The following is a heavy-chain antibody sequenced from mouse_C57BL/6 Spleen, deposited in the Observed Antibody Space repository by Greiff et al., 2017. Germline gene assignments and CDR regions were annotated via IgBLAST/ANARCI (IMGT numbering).Heavy chain of an antibody. CDR1: GYAFSSYW. Sequence: QVQLQQSGAELVKPGASVKISCKASGYAFSSYWMNWVKQRPGKGLEWIGQIYPGDGDTNYIGKFKGKATLTADKSSSTAYMQLSSLTSEDSAVYFCARSLYDYYAMDYWGQGTSVTVSS. V-gene: IGHV1-80*01. D-gene: IGHD1-1*01. J-gene: IGHJ4*01. CDR2: IYPGDGDT. CDR3: ARSLYDYYAMDY.